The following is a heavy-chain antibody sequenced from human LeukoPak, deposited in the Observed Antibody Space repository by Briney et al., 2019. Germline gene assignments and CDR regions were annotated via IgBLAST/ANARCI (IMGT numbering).Heavy chain of an antibody. J-gene: IGHJ5*02. Sequence: GGSLRLSCAASGFTFTAYWMSWIRQAPGKGLEWVANIKQDGSEKYYVDSVKGRFTISRDNAKNSLYLQMNSLRAEDTAVYYCAKDQSPYSGSLNWFDPWGQGTLVTVSS. CDR2: IKQDGSEK. CDR1: GFTFTAYW. V-gene: IGHV3-7*01. D-gene: IGHD1-26*01. CDR3: AKDQSPYSGSLNWFDP.